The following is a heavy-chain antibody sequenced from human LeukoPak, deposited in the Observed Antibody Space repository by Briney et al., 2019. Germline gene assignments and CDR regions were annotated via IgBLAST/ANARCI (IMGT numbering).Heavy chain of an antibody. CDR3: ARGLGSGSYYSY. CDR2: INRGGDT. J-gene: IGHJ4*02. V-gene: IGHV4-34*01. Sequence: SETLSLTCTVYGGALSGYYWSWIRQPPGEGLEWIGEINRGGDTNYHPSLKSRVTISLDTSKNHFSLKLSSVTAADTALYYCARGLGSGSYYSYWGQGTLVTVSS. CDR1: GGALSGYY. D-gene: IGHD3-10*01.